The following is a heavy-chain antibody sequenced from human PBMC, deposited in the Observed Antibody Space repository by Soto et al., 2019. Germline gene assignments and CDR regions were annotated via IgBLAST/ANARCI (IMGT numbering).Heavy chain of an antibody. CDR1: GGSISTYY. J-gene: IGHJ4*02. CDR2: IYYTGNT. CDR3: ARGKMTTTPRFDY. D-gene: IGHD4-17*01. Sequence: PSETLSLTCTVSGGSISTYYWSWIRQPPGKGLEWIGYIYYTGNTNNNPSLKSRVTISVDTSKNQFSLKLNSVTAADTGVYYCARGKMTTTPRFDYWGQGTLVTVSS. V-gene: IGHV4-59*01.